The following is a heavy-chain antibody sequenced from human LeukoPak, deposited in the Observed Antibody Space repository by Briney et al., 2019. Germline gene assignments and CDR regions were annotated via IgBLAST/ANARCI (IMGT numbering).Heavy chain of an antibody. V-gene: IGHV3-48*03. D-gene: IGHD6-19*01. Sequence: GGSLRLSCAVSGFPLRIYETNGVRQAPGKGLEWVSNIGSSGTTIYYADSVKGRFSISRDNAKNSLYLQMNSLRVEDTAVYYCALLAVASDFDYWGQGALVTVSS. J-gene: IGHJ4*02. CDR3: ALLAVASDFDY. CDR1: GFPLRIYE. CDR2: IGSSGTTI.